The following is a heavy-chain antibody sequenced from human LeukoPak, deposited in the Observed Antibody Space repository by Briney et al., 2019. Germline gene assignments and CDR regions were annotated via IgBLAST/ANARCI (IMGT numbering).Heavy chain of an antibody. CDR2: IKQDGSEK. V-gene: IGHV3-7*01. CDR3: ATRFYSSGWYFDY. CDR1: GFTFSSYW. D-gene: IGHD6-19*01. Sequence: GGSLRLSCAASGFTFSSYWMSWVRQAPGKGLEWVANIKQDGSEKYYVDSVKVRFTISRDNAKNSLYLQMNSLRAEDTAVYYCATRFYSSGWYFDYWGQGTLVTVSS. J-gene: IGHJ4*02.